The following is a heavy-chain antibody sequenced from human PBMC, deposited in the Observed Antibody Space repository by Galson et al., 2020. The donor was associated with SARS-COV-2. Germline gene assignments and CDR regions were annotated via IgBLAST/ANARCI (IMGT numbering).Heavy chain of an antibody. Sequence: ETSATLSLTCTVSGGSISSYYWSWIRHLPGKGLQWIGFVYYNGSTNYNPSLKSRVTISVETSKNHFSLKLTSVTAVDTAVYYCARDPGKRGWYGYYYGLDVWGQGTTVTVSS. J-gene: IGHJ6*02. CDR3: ARDPGKRGWYGYYYGLDV. CDR1: GGSISSYY. V-gene: IGHV4-59*01. D-gene: IGHD6-19*01. CDR2: VYYNGST.